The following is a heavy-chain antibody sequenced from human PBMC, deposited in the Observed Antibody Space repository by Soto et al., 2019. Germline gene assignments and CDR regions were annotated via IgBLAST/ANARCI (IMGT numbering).Heavy chain of an antibody. J-gene: IGHJ4*02. V-gene: IGHV4-59*01. CDR3: ARTDRPTGELFDY. CDR2: IYYSGST. Sequence: SETLSLTCTVSGGSMSSYYWSWIRQPPGKGLAWIGYIYYSGSTNCNPSLKSRVTIPVDTSKNQLSLKLSSVTAADTAVYHCARTDRPTGELFDYWGQGTLVTVSS. D-gene: IGHD1-7*01. CDR1: GGSMSSYY.